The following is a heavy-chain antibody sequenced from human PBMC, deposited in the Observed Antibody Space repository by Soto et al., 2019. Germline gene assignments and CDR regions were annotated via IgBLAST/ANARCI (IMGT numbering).Heavy chain of an antibody. J-gene: IGHJ6*03. CDR1: GFTFSNYW. CDR3: ARADCVGGSCYSLAGSFYYYMDA. D-gene: IGHD2-15*01. CDR2: INSDGSVS. V-gene: IGHV3-74*03. Sequence: EVQLVESGGGLVQPGGSLRLSCAASGFTFSNYWMYWVRQAPGKGLEWVSRINSDGSVSTYADSVKGRLTISRDNVKNTLYLRMDRLRAEDTAVYYCARADCVGGSCYSLAGSFYYYMDAWGKGTTVTV.